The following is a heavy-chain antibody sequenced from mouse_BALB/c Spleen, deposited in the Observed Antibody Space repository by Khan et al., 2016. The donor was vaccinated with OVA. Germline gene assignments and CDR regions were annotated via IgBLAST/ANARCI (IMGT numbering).Heavy chain of an antibody. CDR3: AREEALYWFDH. CDR2: IYPGTDNT. D-gene: IGHD3-2*02. Sequence: QVQLKQSGAELVRPGASVKLSCKTSGYTFTSYWIHWVKQRPGQGLEWIARIYPGTDNTYYNQKFKDKATLTADKSSSTAYMQLSSLKSEDSEVYFCAREEALYWFDHWGQGTTLTVSS. V-gene: IGHV1-76*01. J-gene: IGHJ2*01. CDR1: GYTFTSYW.